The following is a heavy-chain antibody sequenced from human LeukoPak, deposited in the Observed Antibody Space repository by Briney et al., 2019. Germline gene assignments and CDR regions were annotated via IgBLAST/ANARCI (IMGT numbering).Heavy chain of an antibody. CDR1: GYTFTGYY. J-gene: IGHJ4*02. CDR2: INPNSDDT. CDR3: ARGRYSGSLGGDY. V-gene: IGHV1-2*02. D-gene: IGHD5-12*01. Sequence: GASVKVSCKASGYTFTGYYMHWVRQAPGQGLEWMGWINPNSDDTNYAQKFQGRVTMTRDTSISTAYMELSRLRSDDTAVYYCARGRYSGSLGGDYWGQGTLVTVSS.